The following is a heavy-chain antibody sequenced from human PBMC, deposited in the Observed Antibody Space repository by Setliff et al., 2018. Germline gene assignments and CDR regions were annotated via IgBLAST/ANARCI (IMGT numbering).Heavy chain of an antibody. CDR1: GGSISSYY. D-gene: IGHD2-15*01. CDR2: IYYSGST. V-gene: IGHV4-59*01. J-gene: IGHJ4*02. Sequence: SETLSLTCTVSGGSISSYYWSWIRQPPGKGLEWIGYIYYSGSTNYNPSLKSRVTISVDTSKNQFSLKLSSVTAADTAVYYCARRHCSGGSCYSLNYFDYWGQGTLVTVS. CDR3: ARRHCSGGSCYSLNYFDY.